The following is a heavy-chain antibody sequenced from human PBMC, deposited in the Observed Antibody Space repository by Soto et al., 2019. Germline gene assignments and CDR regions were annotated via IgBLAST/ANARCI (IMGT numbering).Heavy chain of an antibody. CDR1: GFTFSDYW. CDR3: TTGLSNGYYNFDY. V-gene: IGHV3-23*01. D-gene: IGHD3-22*01. J-gene: IGHJ4*02. CDR2: ISDTAHRI. Sequence: GGSLRLSCAVSGFTFSDYWMSWVRQAPGKGLEWVSTISDTAHRIFHADSVKGRFTISRDNSRNSLYLHMNSLKTEDTAVYYCTTGLSNGYYNFDYWGQGTPVTVSS.